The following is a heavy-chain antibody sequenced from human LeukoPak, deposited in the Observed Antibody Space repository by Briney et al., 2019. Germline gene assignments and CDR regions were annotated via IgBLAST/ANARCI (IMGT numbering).Heavy chain of an antibody. CDR1: GFTFSSYA. CDR2: NTART. V-gene: IGHV3-23*01. CDR3: AKSYDNGWYVCDY. J-gene: IGHJ4*02. D-gene: IGHD6-19*01. Sequence: PGGSLRLSCAASGFTFSSYAMSWVRQAPGKGLEGVSNNTARTYYADSVKGRFTVSRDNSKNTLYLQINSLRPEDTAFYYCAKSYDNGWYVCDYWGQGTLVTVSS.